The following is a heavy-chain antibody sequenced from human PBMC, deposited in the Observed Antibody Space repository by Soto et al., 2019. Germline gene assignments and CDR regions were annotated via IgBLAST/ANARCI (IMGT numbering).Heavy chain of an antibody. D-gene: IGHD3-3*01. CDR2: IYYSGST. CDR1: GGSISSYY. Sequence: PSETLSLTCTVSGGSISSYYWSWIRQPPGKGLEWIGYIYYSGSTNYNPSLKSRVTISVDTSKNQFSLKLSSVTAADTAVYYCARDPSPPYYDFWSGYPGSYGMDVWGQGTTVTVSS. V-gene: IGHV4-59*01. J-gene: IGHJ6*02. CDR3: ARDPSPPYYDFWSGYPGSYGMDV.